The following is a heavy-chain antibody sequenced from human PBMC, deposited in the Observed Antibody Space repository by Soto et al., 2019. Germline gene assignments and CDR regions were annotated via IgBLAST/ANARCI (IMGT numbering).Heavy chain of an antibody. CDR1: GGTFDDFY. J-gene: IGHJ6*02. V-gene: IGHV4-34*01. D-gene: IGHD3-10*01. CDR2: ISHVGGT. Sequence: SETLSLTCAFYGGTFDDFYWSWVRQSPGKGLEWVLEISHVGGTNYSPSLASRVSISVDTSKNQFSRLLRSVTDADTGLYYCARGQLVWYGDLTPYHRDIDVWGQGTTVTVSS. CDR3: ARGQLVWYGDLTPYHRDIDV.